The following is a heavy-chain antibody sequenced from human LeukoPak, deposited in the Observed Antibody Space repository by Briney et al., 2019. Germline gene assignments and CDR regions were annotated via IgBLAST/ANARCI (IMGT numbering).Heavy chain of an antibody. CDR1: GGSFSGYY. CDR2: INHSGST. Sequence: PSETLSLTCAVSGGSFSGYYWSWIRQPPGKGLEWIGEINHSGSTNYNPSLKSRVTISVDTSKDQFSLKLSSVTAADTAVYYCAKCPLGTIVVRATGFDYWGQGTLVTVSS. CDR3: AKCPLGTIVVRATGFDY. V-gene: IGHV4-34*01. J-gene: IGHJ4*02. D-gene: IGHD2-2*01.